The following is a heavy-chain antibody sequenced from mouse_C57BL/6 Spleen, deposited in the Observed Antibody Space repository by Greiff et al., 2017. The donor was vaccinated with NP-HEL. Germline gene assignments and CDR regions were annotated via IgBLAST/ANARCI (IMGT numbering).Heavy chain of an antibody. CDR1: GFTFTDYY. CDR3: ARSLPYYFDY. D-gene: IGHD2-1*01. CDR2: IRNKANGYTT. Sequence: EVQRVESGGGLVQPGGSLSLSCAASGFTFTDYYMSWVRQPPGKALEWLGFIRNKANGYTTEYSASVKGPFPISRDNSQSILYLQMNALRAEDSATYYCARSLPYYFDYWGQGTTLTVSS. V-gene: IGHV7-3*01. J-gene: IGHJ2*01.